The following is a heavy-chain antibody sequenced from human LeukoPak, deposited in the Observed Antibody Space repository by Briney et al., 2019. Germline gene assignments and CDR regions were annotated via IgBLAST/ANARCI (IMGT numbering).Heavy chain of an antibody. CDR1: GFTFSYYE. V-gene: IGHV3-48*03. Sequence: GGSLRLSCAASGFTFSYYEMNWVRQAPGKGLEWISYISGSGETRSYADSVRGRFTISRDNANYSLNLQMNSLRAEDTAVYYCARDLHTSGSIALDSWGQGILVTVSS. CDR3: ARDLHTSGSIALDS. J-gene: IGHJ4*02. CDR2: ISGSGETR. D-gene: IGHD3-22*01.